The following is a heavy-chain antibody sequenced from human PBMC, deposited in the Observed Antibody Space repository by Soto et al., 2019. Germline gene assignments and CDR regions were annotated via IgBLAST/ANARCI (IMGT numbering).Heavy chain of an antibody. CDR1: GYTFTSYA. J-gene: IGHJ6*02. V-gene: IGHV1-3*01. CDR2: INAGNGNT. D-gene: IGHD3-10*01. Sequence: QVQLVQSGAEVKKPGASVKVSCKASGYTFTSYAMHWVRQAPGQRLEWMGWINAGNGNTKYSQKFQGRVTITRDTSASTAYMELRSLRSEDTAVYYCAGDVGSDPADYYYYYGMDVWGQGTTVTVSS. CDR3: AGDVGSDPADYYYYYGMDV.